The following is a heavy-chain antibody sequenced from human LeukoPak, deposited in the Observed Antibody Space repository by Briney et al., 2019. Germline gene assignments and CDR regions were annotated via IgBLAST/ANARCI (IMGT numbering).Heavy chain of an antibody. CDR1: GYTFTTYN. Sequence: EASVKVSCKASGYTFTTYNINWVRQAPGQGLEWMGWISGYNGNTNYAQKLQGRVTMTTDTSTSTAYMELRSLKSDDMAVYYCASLKNYYDSSGYLVTDAFDIWGQGTMVTVSS. J-gene: IGHJ3*02. CDR3: ASLKNYYDSSGYLVTDAFDI. D-gene: IGHD3-22*01. V-gene: IGHV1-18*03. CDR2: ISGYNGNT.